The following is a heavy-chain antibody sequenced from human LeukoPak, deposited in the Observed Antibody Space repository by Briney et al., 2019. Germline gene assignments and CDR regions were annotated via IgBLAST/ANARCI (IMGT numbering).Heavy chain of an antibody. J-gene: IGHJ4*02. CDR3: ARGPGWNYFDY. V-gene: IGHV3-66*01. CDR1: GFTFSTYG. D-gene: IGHD6-19*01. CDR2: FYSGGST. Sequence: AGGSLRLSCAASGFTFSTYGMHWVRQAPGKGLEWVSVFYSGGSTYYADSVKGRFTISRDNSKNTLYFQMNSLRAEDTAVYYCARGPGWNYFDYWGQGTLVTVSS.